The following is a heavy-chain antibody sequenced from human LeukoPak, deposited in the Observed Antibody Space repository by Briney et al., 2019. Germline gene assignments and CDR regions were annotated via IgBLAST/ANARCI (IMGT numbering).Heavy chain of an antibody. J-gene: IGHJ5*02. CDR3: ATDQSRSYSDNWFDP. CDR1: GYTLTELS. CDR2: FDPEDGET. V-gene: IGHV1-24*01. D-gene: IGHD1-26*01. Sequence: ASVKVSCKVSGYTLTELSMHWVRQAPGKGLEWMGGFDPEDGETIYAQKFQGRVTMTEDTSTDTAYMELSSLRSEDTAVYYCATDQSRSYSDNWFDPWGQGTLVTVSS.